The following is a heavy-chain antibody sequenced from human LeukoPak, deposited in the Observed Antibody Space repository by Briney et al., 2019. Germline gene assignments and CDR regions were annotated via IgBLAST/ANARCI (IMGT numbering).Heavy chain of an antibody. CDR3: ARERLVTFDY. D-gene: IGHD2-21*02. J-gene: IGHJ4*02. CDR2: IYNTGST. V-gene: IGHV4-59*01. Sequence: SETLSLTCTVSGVSISSYYWSWIRQPPGKGLEWIGYIYNTGSTNYNPSLKSRVTISIDTSKNQFSLKLSSVTAADTAVYYCARERLVTFDYRGQGTLVTVSS. CDR1: GVSISSYY.